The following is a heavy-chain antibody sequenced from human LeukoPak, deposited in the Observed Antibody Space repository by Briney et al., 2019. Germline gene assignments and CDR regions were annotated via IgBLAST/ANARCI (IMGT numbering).Heavy chain of an antibody. CDR2: ISGDEIWT. CDR3: ARVTVAKVFDY. V-gene: IGHV3-74*01. J-gene: IGHJ4*02. Sequence: GGSLRLSCAASGFTLSNHWMHWVRQVPGKGLVWVSRISGDEIWTSYADSVKGRFIISRDNAKDTLYLQMNSLRTEDTAVYYCARVTVAKVFDYWGQGTLVTVSS. CDR1: GFTLSNHW. D-gene: IGHD6-19*01.